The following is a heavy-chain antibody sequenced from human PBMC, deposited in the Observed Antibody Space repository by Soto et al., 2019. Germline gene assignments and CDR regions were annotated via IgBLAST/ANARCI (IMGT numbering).Heavy chain of an antibody. V-gene: IGHV1-18*01. CDR2: ISAYYDHP. CDR3: ARERAFGDVGDACDI. D-gene: IGHD4-17*01. J-gene: IGHJ3*02. Sequence: ASVKVSCKASGYTFTSYGLSWVRQAPGQGLEWMGWISAYYDHPNYAQNLQDRVSMITDTSTNTAYLELRSLRSDDTAVYYCARERAFGDVGDACDIWGQGTMVTVSS. CDR1: GYTFTSYG.